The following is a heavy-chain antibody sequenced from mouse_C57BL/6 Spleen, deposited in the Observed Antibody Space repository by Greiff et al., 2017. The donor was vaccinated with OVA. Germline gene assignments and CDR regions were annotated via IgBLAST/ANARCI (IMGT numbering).Heavy chain of an antibody. D-gene: IGHD2-5*01. CDR1: GFTFSDYY. CDR2: INYDGSST. J-gene: IGHJ2*01. Sequence: EVMLVESEGGLVQPGSSMKLSCTASGFTFSDYYMAWVRQVPEKGLEWVANINYDGSSTYYLDSLKSRFIISRDNAKNILYLQMSSLKSEDTATYYCARATIVNYFDYWGQGTTRTVSS. V-gene: IGHV5-16*01. CDR3: ARATIVNYFDY.